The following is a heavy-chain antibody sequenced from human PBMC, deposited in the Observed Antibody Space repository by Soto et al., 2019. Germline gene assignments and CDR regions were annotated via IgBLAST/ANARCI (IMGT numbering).Heavy chain of an antibody. CDR3: ARGDSNSWSDY. V-gene: IGHV3-30*01. CDR2: ISYDGTNK. Sequence: QVQLVESGGGVVQPGRSLRLSCAASGFTFRSYARDWVRQAPGRGLEWVAVISYDGTNKYYADSVTGRFTICRDNSKDTLFLQMNSLRAEDTAVYYCARGDSNSWSDYWGQGTLVTVSS. CDR1: GFTFRSYA. J-gene: IGHJ4*02. D-gene: IGHD6-13*01.